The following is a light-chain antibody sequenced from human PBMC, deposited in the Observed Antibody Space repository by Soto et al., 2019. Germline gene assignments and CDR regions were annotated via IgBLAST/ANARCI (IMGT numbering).Light chain of an antibody. CDR1: QSVSNSY. CDR3: QQYSNYPYT. V-gene: IGKV3-20*01. Sequence: EIVLTQSPGTLSLSPGERAILSCRASQSVSNSYLAWYQQKPGQAPRLLIYGASSRATGIPDKFSGSGSGADFTLTISGLEPEDFAVFYCQQYSNYPYTFGQGTNLEIK. CDR2: GAS. J-gene: IGKJ2*01.